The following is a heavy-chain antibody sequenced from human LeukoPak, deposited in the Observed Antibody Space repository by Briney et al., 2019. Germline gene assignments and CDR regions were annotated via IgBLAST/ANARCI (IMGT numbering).Heavy chain of an antibody. CDR1: GGSISSYY. CDR3: ARGYYDTSGYWLSFFDF. J-gene: IGHJ4*02. CDR2: IYYSGST. V-gene: IGHV4-59*12. Sequence: SETLSLTCTDSGGSISSYYWSWIRQPPGKGLEWIGYIYYSGSTNYNPSLKSRVTISVDTSKNRFSLKLSSVTAADTAVYYCARGYYDTSGYWLSFFDFWGQGTLVTVSS. D-gene: IGHD3-22*01.